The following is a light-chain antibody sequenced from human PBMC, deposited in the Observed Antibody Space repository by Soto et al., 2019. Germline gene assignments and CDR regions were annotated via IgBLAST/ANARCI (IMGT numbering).Light chain of an antibody. Sequence: EIVMTQSPATLSVSPGERATLSCRASQSVSTDLAWYQQKPGQAPRLLIYGASTRATGIPARFSGSGSGTDFTLTISRLQSQDFAVYYCQQYNSWPPWTFGQGTKVESK. J-gene: IGKJ1*01. CDR1: QSVSTD. V-gene: IGKV3-15*01. CDR3: QQYNSWPPWT. CDR2: GAS.